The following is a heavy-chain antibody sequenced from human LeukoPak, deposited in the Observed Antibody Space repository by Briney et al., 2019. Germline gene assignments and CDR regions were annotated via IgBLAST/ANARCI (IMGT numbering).Heavy chain of an antibody. D-gene: IGHD3-22*01. Sequence: KPSQTLSLTCAVSGGSISSDGYSWSWIRQPPGKGLEWIGYIYHSGSTYYNPSLKSRVTISVDRSKNQFSLKLSSVTAADTAVYYCARVNMIEYYYGMDVWGQGTTVTVSS. V-gene: IGHV4-30-2*01. J-gene: IGHJ6*02. CDR1: GGSISSDGYS. CDR2: IYHSGST. CDR3: ARVNMIEYYYGMDV.